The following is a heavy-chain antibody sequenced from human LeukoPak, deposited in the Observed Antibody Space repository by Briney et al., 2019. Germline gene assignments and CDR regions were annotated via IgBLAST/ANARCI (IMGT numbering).Heavy chain of an antibody. CDR3: ARGDFGDYFLDY. CDR2: MNPNSGNT. J-gene: IGHJ4*02. CDR1: GYAFSSYD. D-gene: IGHD4-17*01. Sequence: ASVKVSCKASGYAFSSYDINWVRQATGQGLEWMGWMNPNSGNTDYAQRFQGRVTMTRNTSISTAYMELSSLRSEDTAVYYCARGDFGDYFLDYWGQGTLVTVSS. V-gene: IGHV1-8*01.